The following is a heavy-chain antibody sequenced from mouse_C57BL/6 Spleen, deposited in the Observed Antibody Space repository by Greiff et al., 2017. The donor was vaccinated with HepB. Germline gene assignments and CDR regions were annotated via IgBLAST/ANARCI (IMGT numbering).Heavy chain of an antibody. V-gene: IGHV5-9-1*02. Sequence: EVKVVESGEGLVKPGGSLKLSCAASGFTFSSYAMSWVRQTPEKRLEWVAYISSGGDYIYYADTVKGRFTISRDNARNTLYLQMSSLKSEDTAMYYCTRDGLLRGYFDVWGTGTTVTVSS. D-gene: IGHD2-13*01. CDR1: GFTFSSYA. CDR2: ISSGGDYI. CDR3: TRDGLLRGYFDV. J-gene: IGHJ1*03.